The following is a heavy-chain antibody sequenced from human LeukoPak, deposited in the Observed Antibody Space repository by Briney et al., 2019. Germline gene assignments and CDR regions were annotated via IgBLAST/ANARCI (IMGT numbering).Heavy chain of an antibody. D-gene: IGHD5-18*01. CDR3: AGGGAWIQLWFSLDY. CDR1: GFTFSSYG. V-gene: IGHV3-30*03. Sequence: GRSLRLSCAASGFTFSSYGMHWVRQAPGKGLEWVAVISYDGSNKYYADSVKGRFTISRDNSKNTLYLQMNSLRAEDTAVYYCAGGGAWIQLWFSLDYWGQGTLVTVSS. J-gene: IGHJ4*02. CDR2: ISYDGSNK.